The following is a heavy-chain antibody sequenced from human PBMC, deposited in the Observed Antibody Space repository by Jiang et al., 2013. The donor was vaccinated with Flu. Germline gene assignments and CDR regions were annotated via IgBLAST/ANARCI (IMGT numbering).Heavy chain of an antibody. CDR2: IYPGDSDT. Sequence: GAEVKKPGESLEISCKGSGYSFTNYWIGWVRQMPGKGLEWMGIIYPGDSDTRYSPSFQGQVTISADKSINTAYVQWSSLKASDTAMYYCARRRIAAAGTYYYYGMDVWGQGTTVTVSS. CDR3: ARRRIAAAGTYYYYGMDV. V-gene: IGHV5-51*01. D-gene: IGHD6-13*01. CDR1: GYSFTNYW. J-gene: IGHJ6*02.